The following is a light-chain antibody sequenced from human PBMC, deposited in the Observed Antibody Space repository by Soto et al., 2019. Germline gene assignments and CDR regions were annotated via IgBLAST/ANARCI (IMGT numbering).Light chain of an antibody. V-gene: IGKV3-15*01. CDR3: QQYNNWPPSP. J-gene: IGKJ5*01. CDR2: GAS. Sequence: EIVLTQSPATLSVSPVERATLSCRASESVSSNSARYPPQAVHAPSRLIYGASTRSTGSPSRFSGTGSGTELTLTISSPQSEDFAVYYCQQYNNWPPSPVGQGTRLEIK. CDR1: ESVSSN.